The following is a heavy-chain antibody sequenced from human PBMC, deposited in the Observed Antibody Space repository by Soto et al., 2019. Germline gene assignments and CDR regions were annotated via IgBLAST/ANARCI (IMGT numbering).Heavy chain of an antibody. V-gene: IGHV1-46*01. J-gene: IGHJ4*02. CDR2: INPSGGRT. D-gene: IGHD2-2*01. Sequence: QVQLVQSGAEVKKSGASVKVSCKASGYTFTSYYMHWVRQAPGQGLEWMGLINPSGGRTRFAQKFQGRVTLTRDTSTSTVYMEVSSLRSDDTAVYYCARARGDTTSCYECDYWGQGTLVTVSS. CDR1: GYTFTSYY. CDR3: ARARGDTTSCYECDY.